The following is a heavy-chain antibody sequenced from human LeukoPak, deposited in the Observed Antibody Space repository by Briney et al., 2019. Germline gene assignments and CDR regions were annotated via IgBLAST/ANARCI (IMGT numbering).Heavy chain of an antibody. D-gene: IGHD2/OR15-2a*01. CDR3: ARDLSVNAFDI. CDR1: GASVRSDH. Sequence: SETLSLTCTVSGASVRSDHWNWIRQPPGKGLEWIAYMHGSGSPNYNPSLASRLTLSVDVTENLLSLKLTSVTAADTAVYFCARDLSVNAFDIWGQGTLVTVSS. J-gene: IGHJ3*02. CDR2: MHGSGSP. V-gene: IGHV4-59*02.